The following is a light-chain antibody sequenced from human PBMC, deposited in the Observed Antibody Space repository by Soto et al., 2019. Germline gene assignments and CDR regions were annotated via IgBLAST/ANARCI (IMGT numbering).Light chain of an antibody. J-gene: IGKJ4*01. CDR3: QQLNEFPLT. Sequence: IRLTQSPSSLSASVGDRVTSTCRASQGISSYLVWYQQKPGKAPKNLIYSASTLQSGVPSRFSGSGSGTDVTLTISSLQPEEFATYYCQQLNEFPLTFGGGTKVDIK. V-gene: IGKV1-9*01. CDR2: SAS. CDR1: QGISSY.